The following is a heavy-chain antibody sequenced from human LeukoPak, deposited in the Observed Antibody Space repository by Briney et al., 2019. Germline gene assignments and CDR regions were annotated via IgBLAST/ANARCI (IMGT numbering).Heavy chain of an antibody. J-gene: IGHJ5*02. D-gene: IGHD2-15*01. CDR1: GGTFSSYA. Sequence: SVKVSCKASGGTFSSYAISWVRQAPGQGLEWMGRIIPILGIANYAQKFQGRVTITADKSTSTAYMELSSLRSEDTAVYYCARITCSGGSCYSDNWFDPWGQGTLVTVSS. V-gene: IGHV1-69*04. CDR2: IIPILGIA. CDR3: ARITCSGGSCYSDNWFDP.